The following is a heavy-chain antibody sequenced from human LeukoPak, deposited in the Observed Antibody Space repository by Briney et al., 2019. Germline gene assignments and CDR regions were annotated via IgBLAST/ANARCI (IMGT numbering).Heavy chain of an antibody. CDR2: INHSGST. V-gene: IGHV4-34*01. D-gene: IGHD3-22*01. Sequence: SETLSLTRAVYGGSFSGYYWSWIRQPPGKGLEWIGEINHSGSTNYNPSLKSRVTISVDTSKNQFSLKLSSVTAADTAVYYCARYYYDSSGYYYDYWGQGTLVTVSS. CDR3: ARYYYDSSGYYYDY. CDR1: GGSFSGYY. J-gene: IGHJ4*02.